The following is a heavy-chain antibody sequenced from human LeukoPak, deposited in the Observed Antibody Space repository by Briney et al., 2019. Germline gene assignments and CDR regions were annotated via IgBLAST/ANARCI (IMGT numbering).Heavy chain of an antibody. CDR1: GYTFTGYY. CDR3: ASPGGHISGWYY. CDR2: INPNSGGT. J-gene: IGHJ4*02. Sequence: ASVKVSCKASGYTFTGYYMHWVRQAPGQGLEWMGWINPNSGGTNYAQDFHGRVTMTRDTSISTAYMELSRLRSDDTAVYYCASPGGHISGWYYWGQGTLVTVSS. V-gene: IGHV1-2*02. D-gene: IGHD6-19*01.